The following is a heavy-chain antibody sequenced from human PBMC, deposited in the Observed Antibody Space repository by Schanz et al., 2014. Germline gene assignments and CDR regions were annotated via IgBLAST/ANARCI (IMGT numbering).Heavy chain of an antibody. V-gene: IGHV3-23*01. Sequence: EVQLLESGGGLVEPGGSLRLSCAASGFSFSSYAMGWVRQARGKGLEWVSAMNESHSTIYYADSVRGRFTISRDNAENTLFLQMNSLRAEDTAVYCCAKIERNEDWGQGTLVTVSS. J-gene: IGHJ4*02. CDR1: GFSFSSYA. D-gene: IGHD1-1*01. CDR2: MNESHSTI. CDR3: AKIERNED.